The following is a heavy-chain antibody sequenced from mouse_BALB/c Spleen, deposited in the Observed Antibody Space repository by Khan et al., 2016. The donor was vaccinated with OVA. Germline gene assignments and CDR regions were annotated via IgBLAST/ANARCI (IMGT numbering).Heavy chain of an antibody. V-gene: IGHV3-2*02. CDR1: GYSITSEFA. D-gene: IGHD2-4*01. J-gene: IGHJ3*01. Sequence: EVELVESGPGLVKPSQSLSLTCTVTGYSITSEFAWNWIRQFPGNKLEWMGYISYSGNTRYNPSLKSLISITSDNSRNQFFLQLNSVTTEDTATYYYARKDYDDYDPFPYWGQGTLVTVSA. CDR3: ARKDYDDYDPFPY. CDR2: ISYSGNT.